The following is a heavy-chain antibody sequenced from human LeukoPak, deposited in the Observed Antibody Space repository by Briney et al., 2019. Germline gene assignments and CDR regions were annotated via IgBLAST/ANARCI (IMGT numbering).Heavy chain of an antibody. CDR2: ISGSGGST. J-gene: IGHJ4*02. Sequence: GGSLRLSCAASGFTFSSYAMSWVRQAPGKGLEWVSAISGSGGSTYYADSVKGRFTISRDNSKNTLYLQMNSLRAEHTAVYYCAKDGGSSPYYFDYWGQGTLVTVSS. CDR3: AKDGGSSPYYFDY. D-gene: IGHD1-26*01. CDR1: GFTFSSYA. V-gene: IGHV3-23*01.